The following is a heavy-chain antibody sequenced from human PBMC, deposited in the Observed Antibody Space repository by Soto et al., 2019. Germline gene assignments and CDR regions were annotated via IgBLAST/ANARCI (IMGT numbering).Heavy chain of an antibody. CDR1: GRSFSGYY. J-gene: IGHJ4*02. V-gene: IGHV4-34*01. CDR2: INHSGST. D-gene: IGHD3-22*01. Sequence: SETLSLTCAVYGRSFSGYYWSWIRQPPGEGLEWIGEINHSGSTNYNPSLKSRVTISVDTSKNQFSLKLSSVTAADTAVYYCARGTDYYDSSGYGYYFDYWGQGTLVTVSS. CDR3: ARGTDYYDSSGYGYYFDY.